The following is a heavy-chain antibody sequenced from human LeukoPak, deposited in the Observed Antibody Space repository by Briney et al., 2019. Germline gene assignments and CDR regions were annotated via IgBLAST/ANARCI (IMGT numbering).Heavy chain of an antibody. Sequence: GGSLRLSCAASGFTFSSYWMHWVRQAPGKGLEWVANIKQDGSEKYYVDSVKGRFTISRDNAKNSLYLQMNSLRAEDTAVYYCARDLGSNNPYPDYWGQGTLVTVSS. V-gene: IGHV3-7*03. D-gene: IGHD1/OR15-1a*01. J-gene: IGHJ4*02. CDR2: IKQDGSEK. CDR1: GFTFSSYW. CDR3: ARDLGSNNPYPDY.